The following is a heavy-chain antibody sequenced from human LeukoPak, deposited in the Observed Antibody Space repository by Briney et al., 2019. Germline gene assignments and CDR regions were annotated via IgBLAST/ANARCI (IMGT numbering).Heavy chain of an antibody. CDR3: ARGQEREMATILDY. J-gene: IGHJ4*02. CDR2: INPNSGGT. Sequence: ASVKVSCKASGYTFTGYYIHWVRQAPGQGLEWMGWINPNSGGTNYAQKFQGRVTMTRDTSISTAYMELSRLRSDDTAVYYCARGQEREMATILDYWGQGTLVTVSS. D-gene: IGHD5-24*01. V-gene: IGHV1-2*02. CDR1: GYTFTGYY.